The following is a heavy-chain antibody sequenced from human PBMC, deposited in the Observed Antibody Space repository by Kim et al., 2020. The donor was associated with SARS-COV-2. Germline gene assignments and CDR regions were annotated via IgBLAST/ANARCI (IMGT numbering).Heavy chain of an antibody. J-gene: IGHJ4*02. V-gene: IGHV3-15*01. CDR1: GSSVSSAY. D-gene: IGHD6-13*01. Sequence: GGSLRLSCVVSGSSVSSAYMSWVRQAPGKGLECVGRIRSKAYGGTTDFAPPVKGRFTISRDDSTNTLYLQMDSLKTEDTGVYYCTWGVGIAGPGNYFNFWGRGTQVTVSS. CDR2: IRSKAYGGTT. CDR3: TWGVGIAGPGNYFNF.